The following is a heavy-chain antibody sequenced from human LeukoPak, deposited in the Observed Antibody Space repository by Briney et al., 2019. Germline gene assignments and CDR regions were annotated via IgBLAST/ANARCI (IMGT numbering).Heavy chain of an antibody. CDR3: ARFTTVTTEHFDY. CDR1: GFTFSSYE. D-gene: IGHD4-17*01. V-gene: IGHV3-48*03. Sequence: PGGSLRLSCAASGFTFSSYEMNWVRQAPGKGLEWVSYISSSGSTIYYADSVKGRFTISRDNAKNSLYLQMNSLRAEDTAVYYCARFTTVTTEHFDYWGQGTLVTVSS. J-gene: IGHJ4*02. CDR2: ISSSGSTI.